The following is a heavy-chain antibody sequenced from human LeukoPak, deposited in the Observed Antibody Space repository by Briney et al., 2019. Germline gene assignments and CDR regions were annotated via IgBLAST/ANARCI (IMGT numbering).Heavy chain of an antibody. D-gene: IGHD6-13*01. CDR3: ARRWSFDY. Sequence: GGSLRLSCAASGFPFDDCGMTWVRQAPGKGLEWVSGINWNGGSTGYADSVKGRFTISRDNSKNSLYLQMNSLRVEDTAVYYCARRWSFDYWGQGTLVTVSS. CDR2: INWNGGST. V-gene: IGHV3-20*04. CDR1: GFPFDDCG. J-gene: IGHJ4*02.